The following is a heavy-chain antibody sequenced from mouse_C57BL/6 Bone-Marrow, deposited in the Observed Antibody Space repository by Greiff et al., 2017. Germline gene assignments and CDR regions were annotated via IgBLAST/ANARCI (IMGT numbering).Heavy chain of an antibody. CDR1: GFSLTSYG. V-gene: IGHV2-5*01. CDR2: IWRGGST. J-gene: IGHJ4*01. CDR3: ANNDYGSSYDAMDY. Sequence: QVQLKQSGPGLVQPSQSLSITCTVSGFSLTSYGVHWVRQSPGKGLEWLGVIWRGGSTDYNAAFMSRLSITKDNSKSQVFFKMNSLQADDTAIYYSANNDYGSSYDAMDYWGQGTSVTVSS. D-gene: IGHD1-1*01.